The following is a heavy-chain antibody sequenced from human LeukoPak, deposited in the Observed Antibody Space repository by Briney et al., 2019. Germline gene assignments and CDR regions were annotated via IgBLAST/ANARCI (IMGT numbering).Heavy chain of an antibody. Sequence: SETLSLTCTVSGXSISSYYGSWIPQPPGKGLEWIGYIYYSGSTNYNPSLKSRVTISVDTSKNQFSLKLSSVTAADTAVYYCARDQQLVGYFDYWGQGTPVTVSS. CDR1: GXSISSYY. CDR2: IYYSGST. CDR3: ARDQQLVGYFDY. J-gene: IGHJ4*02. D-gene: IGHD6-13*01. V-gene: IGHV4-59*01.